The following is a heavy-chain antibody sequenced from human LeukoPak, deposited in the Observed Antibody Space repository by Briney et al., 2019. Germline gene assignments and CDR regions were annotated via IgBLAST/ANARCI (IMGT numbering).Heavy chain of an antibody. D-gene: IGHD2-15*01. CDR1: GFIFSSYW. Sequence: GGSLRLSCAASGFIFSSYWMTWVRQAPGKGLEWVANIKQAGSENSYVDSVKGRFTISRDNAKNSLYLQMNSLRAEDTALYYCARGYSRAAFDIWGQGTVVAVSS. V-gene: IGHV3-7*01. CDR3: ARGYSRAAFDI. CDR2: IKQAGSEN. J-gene: IGHJ3*02.